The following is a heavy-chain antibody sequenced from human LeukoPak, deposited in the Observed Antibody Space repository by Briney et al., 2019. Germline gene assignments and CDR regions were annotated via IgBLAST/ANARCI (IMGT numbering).Heavy chain of an antibody. V-gene: IGHV4-34*01. Sequence: SETLSLTCAVYGGSFSGYYWSWIRQPPGRGLEWIGEINHSGSTNYNPSLKSRVTISVDTSKNQFSLKLSSVTAADTAVYYCARDHVGWFDPWGQGTLATVSS. D-gene: IGHD1-14*01. J-gene: IGHJ5*02. CDR3: ARDHVGWFDP. CDR1: GGSFSGYY. CDR2: INHSGST.